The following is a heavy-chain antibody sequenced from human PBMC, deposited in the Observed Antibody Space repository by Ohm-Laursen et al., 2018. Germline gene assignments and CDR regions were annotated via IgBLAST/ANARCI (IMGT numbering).Heavy chain of an antibody. V-gene: IGHV3-11*01. D-gene: IGHD2-8*01. CDR1: SFSLRDYY. Sequence: SLRLSCAATSFSLRDYYMGWVRQAPGRGLEWISYVSSDDNTIYHADSLRGRFTISRDNARNSLYLQMNSLRAEDTAVYYCARVGYCRKGACYTGVDFWGQGTLVTVSS. CDR3: ARVGYCRKGACYTGVDF. CDR2: VSSDDNTI. J-gene: IGHJ4*02.